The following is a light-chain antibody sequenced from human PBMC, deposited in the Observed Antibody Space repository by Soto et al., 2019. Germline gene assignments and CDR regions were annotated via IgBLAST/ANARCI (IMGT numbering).Light chain of an antibody. V-gene: IGLV2-14*03. J-gene: IGLJ1*01. Sequence: QSALTQPASLSGSPGQSITISCTGTSSDVGGYNYVSWYQHHPGKAPKLMIYDVSNRPSGVSNRFSGSKSGNTASLTISGLPAEDEADYYCSSYTSSSTYVFGTGIKLTVL. CDR2: DVS. CDR1: SSDVGGYNY. CDR3: SSYTSSSTYV.